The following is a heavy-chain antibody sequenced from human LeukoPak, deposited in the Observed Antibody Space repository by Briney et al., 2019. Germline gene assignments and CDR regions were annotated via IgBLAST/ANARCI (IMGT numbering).Heavy chain of an antibody. CDR1: GFTFSSYG. Sequence: GGSLRLSCAASGFTFSSYGMHWVRQAPGKGLEWVAVISYDGSNKYYADSVKGRFTISRDNSKNTLYLQMNSLRAEDTAVYYCAKQITMVRGVISRYYYYGMDVWGQGATVTVSS. D-gene: IGHD3-10*01. CDR2: ISYDGSNK. J-gene: IGHJ6*02. CDR3: AKQITMVRGVISRYYYYGMDV. V-gene: IGHV3-30*18.